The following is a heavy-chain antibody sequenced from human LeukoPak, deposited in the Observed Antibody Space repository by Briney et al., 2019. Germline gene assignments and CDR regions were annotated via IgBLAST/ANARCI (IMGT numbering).Heavy chain of an antibody. Sequence: PGGSLRLSCAASGFTFSSYAMSWVRQAPGKGLEWVSAISGSGGSTYYADSVKGRFTISRDNSKNTLYLQMNSLRAEDTAVYYCEKDRTSSYYYYYYMDVWGKGTTVTVSS. CDR2: ISGSGGST. CDR3: EKDRTSSYYYYYYMDV. D-gene: IGHD1-14*01. V-gene: IGHV3-23*01. CDR1: GFTFSSYA. J-gene: IGHJ6*03.